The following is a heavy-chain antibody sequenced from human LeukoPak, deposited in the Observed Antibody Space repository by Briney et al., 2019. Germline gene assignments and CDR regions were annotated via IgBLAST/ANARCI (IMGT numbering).Heavy chain of an antibody. V-gene: IGHV3-30*18. J-gene: IGHJ3*02. Sequence: GGSLRLSCAASGFTFSSYGMHWVRQAPGKGLEWVAVISYDGSNKYYADSVKGRFTISRDNSKNTLYLQMNSLRAEDTAVYYCAKDRIAVAGGHHDALDIWGQGTMVTVSS. CDR3: AKDRIAVAGGHHDALDI. CDR1: GFTFSSYG. CDR2: ISYDGSNK. D-gene: IGHD6-19*01.